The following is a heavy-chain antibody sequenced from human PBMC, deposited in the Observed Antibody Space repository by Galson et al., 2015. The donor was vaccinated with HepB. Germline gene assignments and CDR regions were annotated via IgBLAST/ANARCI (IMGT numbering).Heavy chain of an antibody. CDR1: GFTFSSYE. J-gene: IGHJ4*02. Sequence: SLRLSCAASGFTFSSYEMNWVRQAPGKGLEWVSYISSSGSTIYYADSVKGRFTISRDNAKNSLYLQMNSLRAEDTAVYYCASSTPDDYGDYADYWGQGTLVTVSS. CDR3: ASSTPDDYGDYADY. V-gene: IGHV3-48*03. CDR2: ISSSGSTI. D-gene: IGHD4-17*01.